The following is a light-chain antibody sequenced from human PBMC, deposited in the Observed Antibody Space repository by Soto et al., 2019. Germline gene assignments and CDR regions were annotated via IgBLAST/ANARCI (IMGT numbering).Light chain of an antibody. J-gene: IGKJ5*01. CDR1: QSILSSSNNKNS. V-gene: IGKV4-1*01. CDR3: QQYYSSVVT. CDR2: WAS. Sequence: DIVMTQSPDSLAVSLGERATINCKSSQSILSSSNNKNSLAWFQQQPGQPPKLLIYWASTREAGVPDRFSGSGSGTDFTLTSSSLQAEDVAVYYWQQYYSSVVTFGQGTRLEIK.